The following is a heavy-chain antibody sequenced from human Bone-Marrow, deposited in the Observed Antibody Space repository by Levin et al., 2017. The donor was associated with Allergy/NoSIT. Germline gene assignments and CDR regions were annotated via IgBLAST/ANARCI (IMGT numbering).Heavy chain of an antibody. CDR3: ARALQRSDDASDI. CDR1: EYSFTSYW. J-gene: IGHJ3*02. D-gene: IGHD6-25*01. CDR2: IDPSDSSM. Sequence: KCGESLKISCKASEYSFTSYWISWVRQTPGKGLEWMGRIDPSDSSMNYSPSFRGHVTMSADKSISTAYLQWSSLRASDTAMYYCARALQRSDDASDIWGQGTMVSVSS. V-gene: IGHV5-10-1*01.